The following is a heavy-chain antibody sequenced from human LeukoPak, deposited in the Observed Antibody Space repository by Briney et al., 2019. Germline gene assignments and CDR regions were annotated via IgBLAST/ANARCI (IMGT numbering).Heavy chain of an antibody. CDR1: GYTFTGYY. V-gene: IGHV1-2*02. CDR3: ARGVKEYYDILTGYSSARFFDY. J-gene: IGHJ4*02. Sequence: ASVKVSCEASGYTFTGYYMHWVRQAPGQGLEWMGWINPNSGGTNYAQKFQGRVTMTRDTSISTAYMELSRLRSDDTAVYYCARGVKEYYDILTGYSSARFFDYWGQGTLVTVSS. D-gene: IGHD3-9*01. CDR2: INPNSGGT.